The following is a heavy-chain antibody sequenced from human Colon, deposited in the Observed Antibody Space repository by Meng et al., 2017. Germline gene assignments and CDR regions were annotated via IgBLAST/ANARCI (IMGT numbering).Heavy chain of an antibody. CDR3: VRDPQRGWGDYFDQ. J-gene: IGHJ4*02. Sequence: GESLKISCAASGFTLSDYPMHWVRQAPGKGLWWVAVISYDGGTELYADSVTGRLTISRDSSENTLYLQMNRLRTEDTAVYYCVRDPQRGWGDYFDQWGQGTLVTVSS. V-gene: IGHV3-30*01. CDR1: GFTLSDYP. CDR2: ISYDGGTE. D-gene: IGHD1-26*01.